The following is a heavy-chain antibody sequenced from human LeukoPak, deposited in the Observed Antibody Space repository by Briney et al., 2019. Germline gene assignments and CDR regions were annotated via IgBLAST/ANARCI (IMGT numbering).Heavy chain of an antibody. Sequence: GESLKISCKGSGYSFTSYWIGWVRQMPGRGLEWLGIIYPGDSDTRYSPSFQGQATISADKSISTAYLQWSSLKASDTAMYYCARQFSPYYDSSGYTIDYWGQGTLVTVSS. CDR2: IYPGDSDT. J-gene: IGHJ4*02. D-gene: IGHD3-22*01. CDR1: GYSFTSYW. V-gene: IGHV5-51*01. CDR3: ARQFSPYYDSSGYTIDY.